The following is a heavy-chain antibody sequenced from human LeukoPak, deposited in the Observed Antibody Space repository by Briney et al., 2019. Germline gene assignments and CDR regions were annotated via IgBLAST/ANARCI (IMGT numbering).Heavy chain of an antibody. J-gene: IGHJ4*02. D-gene: IGHD3-3*01. CDR3: ARATSGEWSESKDVFDY. Sequence: SVKVSCKASGGTFSSYAISWVRQAPGQGLEWMGGIIPIFGTANYAQKFQGRVTITADESTSTAYMELSSLRSEDTAVYYCARATSGEWSESKDVFDYWGQGTLVTVSS. CDR1: GGTFSSYA. CDR2: IIPIFGTA. V-gene: IGHV1-69*13.